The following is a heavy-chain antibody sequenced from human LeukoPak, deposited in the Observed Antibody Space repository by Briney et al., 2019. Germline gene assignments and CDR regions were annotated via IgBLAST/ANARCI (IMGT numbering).Heavy chain of an antibody. Sequence: PGGSLRLSCAVSGITVSNCGMSWVRQAPGKGLEWVAGISGSGGGTNYADSVKGRFTISRDNFKNTLYLQMNSLRAEDTAVYFCAKRGVVIRVILVGFHKEAYYFDSWGQGALVTVSS. CDR1: GITVSNCG. CDR2: ISGSGGGT. CDR3: AKRGVVIRVILVGFHKEAYYFDS. J-gene: IGHJ4*02. V-gene: IGHV3-23*01. D-gene: IGHD3-22*01.